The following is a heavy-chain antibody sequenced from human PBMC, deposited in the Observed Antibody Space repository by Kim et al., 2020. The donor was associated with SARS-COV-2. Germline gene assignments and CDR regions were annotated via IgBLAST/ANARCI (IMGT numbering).Heavy chain of an antibody. Sequence: GGSLRLSCAASGFTFSSYSMNWVRQAPGKGLEWVSSISSSSSYIYYADSVKGRFTISRDNAKNSLYLQMNSLRAEDTAVYYCASSAADPRYYYGMDVWGQGTTVTVSS. J-gene: IGHJ6*02. D-gene: IGHD6-13*01. CDR2: ISSSSSYI. CDR1: GFTFSSYS. V-gene: IGHV3-21*01. CDR3: ASSAADPRYYYGMDV.